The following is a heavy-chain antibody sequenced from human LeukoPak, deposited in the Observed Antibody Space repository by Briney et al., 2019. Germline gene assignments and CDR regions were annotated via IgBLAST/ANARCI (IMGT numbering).Heavy chain of an antibody. CDR2: IYYSGST. CDR1: GGSISSYY. Sequence: SETLSLTCTVSGGSISSYYWSWIRQPPGKGLEWIGYIYYSGSTNYNPSLKSRVTISVDTSKNQFSLKLSSVTAADTAVYYCARGVRPYYSVVTAGRHRYFDLWGRGTLVTVSS. J-gene: IGHJ2*01. D-gene: IGHD2-21*02. V-gene: IGHV4-59*12. CDR3: ARGVRPYYSVVTAGRHRYFDL.